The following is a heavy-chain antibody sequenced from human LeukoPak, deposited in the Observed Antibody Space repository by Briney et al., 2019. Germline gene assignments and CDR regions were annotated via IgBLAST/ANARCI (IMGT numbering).Heavy chain of an antibody. V-gene: IGHV1-24*01. CDR2: FDPEDGET. CDR1: GYTLTELS. J-gene: IGHJ4*02. Sequence: ASVKVSCKVSGYTLTELSMHWVRQAPGKGLEWMGGFDPEDGETIYAQKFQGRVTMTEDTSTDTAYMELSSLRSEDTAVYYCATGIAAAGTRGCLDYWGRGTLVTVSS. D-gene: IGHD6-13*01. CDR3: ATGIAAAGTRGCLDY.